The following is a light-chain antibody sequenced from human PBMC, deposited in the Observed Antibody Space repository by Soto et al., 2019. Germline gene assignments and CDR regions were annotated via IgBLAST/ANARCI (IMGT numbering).Light chain of an antibody. Sequence: EIVMTQSPATLSVSPGERATLSCRASQSVSSNLAWYQQRPGQAPRLLIYGASTRATGIPARFSGSGSGTEFALTISSLQSEDFAVYYCQQYNNWPPVTFGGGTKVEIK. CDR3: QQYNNWPPVT. CDR2: GAS. V-gene: IGKV3-15*01. CDR1: QSVSSN. J-gene: IGKJ4*01.